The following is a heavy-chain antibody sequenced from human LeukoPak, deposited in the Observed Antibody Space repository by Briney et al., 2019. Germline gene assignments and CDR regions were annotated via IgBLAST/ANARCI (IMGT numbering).Heavy chain of an antibody. V-gene: IGHV3-74*03. CDR2: IDNDGTST. CDR3: AAVASRGQDAFDI. CDR1: GFTFSSYW. J-gene: IGHJ3*02. Sequence: GGSLGLSCAASGFTFSSYWMHWVRQAPGKGLVWVSRIDNDGTSTVYADSVKGRFTVSRDNAKNTLYLQMNRLRAEDTAVYYCAAVASRGQDAFDIWGQGTMVTVSS. D-gene: IGHD6-19*01.